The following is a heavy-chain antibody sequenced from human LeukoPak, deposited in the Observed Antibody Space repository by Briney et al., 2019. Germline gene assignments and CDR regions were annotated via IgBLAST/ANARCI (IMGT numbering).Heavy chain of an antibody. D-gene: IGHD6-19*01. V-gene: IGHV1-2*06. CDR1: GYTFTGYY. CDR2: INPNSGDT. J-gene: IGHJ5*02. Sequence: GASVKVSCKASGYTFTGYYMHWVRQAPGQGLEWMGRINPNSGDTNYAQKFQGRVTMTRDTSISTAYMELSRLRSDDTAVYYCARGRLLARWLANNWFDPWGQGTLVTVSS. CDR3: ARGRLLARWLANNWFDP.